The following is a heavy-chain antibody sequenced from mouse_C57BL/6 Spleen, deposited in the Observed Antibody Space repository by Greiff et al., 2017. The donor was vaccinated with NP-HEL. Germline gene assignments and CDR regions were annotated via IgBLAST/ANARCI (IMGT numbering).Heavy chain of an antibody. CDR2: IDPSDSST. CDR3: ARGGGYSAMDY. V-gene: IGHV1-50*01. J-gene: IGHJ4*01. Sequence: QVQLQQPGAELVKPGASVKLSCKASGYTFTSYWMQWVKQRPGQGLEWIGEIDPSDSSTNYNQKFKGKATLTVDTSSSTAYMQLSSLTSEDSAVYYCARGGGYSAMDYWGQGTSVTVSS. D-gene: IGHD3-1*01. CDR1: GYTFTSYW.